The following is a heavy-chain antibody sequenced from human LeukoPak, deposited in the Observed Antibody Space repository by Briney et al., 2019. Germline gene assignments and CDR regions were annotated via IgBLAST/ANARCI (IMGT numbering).Heavy chain of an antibody. CDR1: GFTFSSYW. J-gene: IGHJ4*02. V-gene: IGHV3-7*04. Sequence: PGGSLRLSCAASGFTFSSYWMSWVRQAPGKGLEWVANIKQDGSEKYYVDSVKGRFTISRDNAKNSLYLQMNSLRAEDTAVYYCARGYSSSWCVVFAEHKYYFDYWGQGTLVTVSS. CDR3: ARGYSSSWCVVFAEHKYYFDY. D-gene: IGHD6-13*01. CDR2: IKQDGSEK.